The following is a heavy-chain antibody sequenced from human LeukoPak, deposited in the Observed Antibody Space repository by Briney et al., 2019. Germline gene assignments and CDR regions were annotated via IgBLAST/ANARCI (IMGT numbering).Heavy chain of an antibody. D-gene: IGHD7-27*01. CDR3: ARDHNWGPDY. CDR2: IHPARGDT. J-gene: IGHJ4*02. CDR1: GYTFTDHY. Sequence: ASVKVSCKALGYTFTDHYFHWLRQAPGQGIEWMGWIHPARGDTNIAQKFQGRVSLNRDMSISTAYMELSRLTSDDTAVYYCARDHNWGPDYWGQGTLVSVSS. V-gene: IGHV1-2*02.